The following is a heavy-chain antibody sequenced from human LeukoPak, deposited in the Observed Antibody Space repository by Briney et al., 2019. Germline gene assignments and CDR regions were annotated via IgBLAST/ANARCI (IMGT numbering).Heavy chain of an antibody. CDR2: ISSSSSYI. J-gene: IGHJ4*02. CDR3: ARDKFAAWGY. CDR1: GFTFSSYS. D-gene: IGHD2-15*01. Sequence: GGSLRLSCAASGFTFSSYSMNWVRQAPGRGLEWVSSISSSSSYIYYADSVKGRFTISRDNAKNSLYLQMNSLRAEDTAVYYCARDKFAAWGYWGQGTLVTVSS. V-gene: IGHV3-21*01.